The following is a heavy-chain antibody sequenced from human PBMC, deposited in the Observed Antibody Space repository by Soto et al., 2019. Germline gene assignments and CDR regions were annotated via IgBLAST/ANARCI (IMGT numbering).Heavy chain of an antibody. J-gene: IGHJ4*02. V-gene: IGHV3-66*01. CDR1: GFTVSSNY. D-gene: IGHD6-19*01. CDR2: LYSGGNA. CDR3: ARVIAVTGTDYFDY. Sequence: EVQLVESGGGLVQPGGSLKLSCEASGFTVSSNYMNWVRQAPGRGLEWVSILYSGGNAYYADSVEGRFTISRDNSKNTLYLQMNSLRAEDTAVYYCARVIAVTGTDYFDYWGQGTLVTVSS.